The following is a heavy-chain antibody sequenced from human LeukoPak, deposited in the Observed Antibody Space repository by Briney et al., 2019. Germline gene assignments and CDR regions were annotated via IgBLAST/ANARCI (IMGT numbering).Heavy chain of an antibody. D-gene: IGHD3-9*01. CDR1: GYTFTNYG. CDR3: ARDFYTTGYSCSDL. Sequence: ASVKVSCKASGYTFTNYGFSWVRQAPGQGLEWLGCISAYNGNTNYAQRLQGRVTMTTDTSTSTVYMELRSLRSDDTAIYYCARDFYTTGYSCSDLWGQGTLVTVSS. V-gene: IGHV1-18*01. J-gene: IGHJ5*02. CDR2: ISAYNGNT.